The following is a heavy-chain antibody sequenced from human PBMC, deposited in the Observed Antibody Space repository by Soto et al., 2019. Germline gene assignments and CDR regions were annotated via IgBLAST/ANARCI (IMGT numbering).Heavy chain of an antibody. D-gene: IGHD2-15*01. CDR1: GYTFTIYY. CDR2: INPSGGST. V-gene: IGHV1-46*03. J-gene: IGHJ5*02. Sequence: ASVKVSCKASGYTFTIYYMHWVRQAPGQGLEWMGIINPSGGSTSYAQKFQGRVTMTRDTSTSTVYMELSSLRSEDTAVYYCARASGIVVSNEGPLDPWGQGTLVTVSS. CDR3: ARASGIVVSNEGPLDP.